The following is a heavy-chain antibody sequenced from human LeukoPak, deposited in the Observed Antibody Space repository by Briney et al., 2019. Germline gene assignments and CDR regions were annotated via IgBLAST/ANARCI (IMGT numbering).Heavy chain of an antibody. CDR1: GFTFDDYG. J-gene: IGHJ4*02. V-gene: IGHV3-20*04. Sequence: GGSLRLSCAASGFTFDDYGMSWVRQAPGKGLEWVSGINWNGGSTGYADSVKGRFTISRDNAKNSLCLQMNSLRAEDTALYYCARPLYDSSGYLYWGQGTLVTVSS. CDR3: ARPLYDSSGYLY. CDR2: INWNGGST. D-gene: IGHD3-22*01.